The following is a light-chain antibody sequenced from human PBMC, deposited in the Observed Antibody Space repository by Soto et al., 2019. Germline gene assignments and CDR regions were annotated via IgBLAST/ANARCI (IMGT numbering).Light chain of an antibody. V-gene: IGKV3-20*01. J-gene: IGKJ4*01. Sequence: EIVLTQSPGTLSLSPGERATLSCRASQSVSSSYLAWYQQKPGQAPRLLIYGASSRATGIPDRFSGSGSGTDFTLTISRLEPEDCAVYYCQQYGSSPTFGGGTKVELK. CDR1: QSVSSSY. CDR2: GAS. CDR3: QQYGSSPT.